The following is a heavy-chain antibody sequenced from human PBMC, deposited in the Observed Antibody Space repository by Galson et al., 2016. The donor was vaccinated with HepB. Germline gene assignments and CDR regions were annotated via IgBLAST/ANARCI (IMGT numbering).Heavy chain of an antibody. CDR3: ARGDIVRAIFDY. D-gene: IGHD1-26*01. J-gene: IGHJ4*02. Sequence: SLRLSCAASGFTFSWFGMHWVRQAPGKGLEWVSSISSSSSYIYYADSVKGRFTISRDNAKNSLYLQMNSLRAEDTAVYYCARGDIVRAIFDYGGQGTLVTVSS. CDR1: GFTFSWFG. CDR2: ISSSSSYI. V-gene: IGHV3-21*01.